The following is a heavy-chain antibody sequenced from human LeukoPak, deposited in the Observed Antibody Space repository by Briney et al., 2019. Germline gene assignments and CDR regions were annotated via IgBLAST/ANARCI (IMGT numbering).Heavy chain of an antibody. Sequence: PGGSLRLSCSASGFTFSSYAMHWVRQAPGKGLEWVGFIRSKAYGGTTEYAASVKGRFTISRDDSKSIAYLQMNSLKTEDTAVYYCTSTGDHYDFWSGYTYYYGMDVWGQGTTVTVSS. CDR3: TSTGDHYDFWSGYTYYYGMDV. V-gene: IGHV3-49*04. J-gene: IGHJ6*02. CDR1: GFTFSSYA. D-gene: IGHD3-3*01. CDR2: IRSKAYGGTT.